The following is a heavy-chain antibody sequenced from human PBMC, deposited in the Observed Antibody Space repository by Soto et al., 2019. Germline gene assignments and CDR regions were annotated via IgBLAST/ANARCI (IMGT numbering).Heavy chain of an antibody. V-gene: IGHV1-2*02. D-gene: IGHD6-13*01. J-gene: IGHJ6*02. CDR1: GYTFTGSY. CDR2: LNPDSGGT. Sequence: SVKVSCKASGYTFTGSYMHWVRQAPGQGLEWMGWLNPDSGGTNYAQKLQGRAIMTRDTSISTAYMELSRLISDDKAVYYCARDRAASSWLSYYYYGMDVWGQGTTVTVS. CDR3: ARDRAASSWLSYYYYGMDV.